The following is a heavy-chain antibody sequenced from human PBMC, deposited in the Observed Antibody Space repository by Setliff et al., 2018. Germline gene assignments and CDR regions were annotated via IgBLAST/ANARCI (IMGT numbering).Heavy chain of an antibody. CDR1: ADSISSSYDY. D-gene: IGHD1-7*01. V-gene: IGHV4-39*02. CDR2: IYNSGST. Sequence: SETLSLTCNVSADSISSSYDYWAWIRQPPGKGLEWIGSIYNSGSTYYNPSLKSRVSISVDTSKNQFSLKLSSVTAADTAVYYCARDPYNWNYGDAFDIWGQGTMVT. CDR3: ARDPYNWNYGDAFDI. J-gene: IGHJ3*02.